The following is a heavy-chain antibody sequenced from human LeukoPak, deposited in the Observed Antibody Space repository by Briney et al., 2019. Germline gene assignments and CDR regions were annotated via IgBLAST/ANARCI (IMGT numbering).Heavy chain of an antibody. Sequence: ASVKVSCKASGGTFSSNGINWVRQARGQGLEWMGGIIPTLGTTNYAQKFRGRVTITTDGSTSTTYMELSSLRSEDTAVYYCARHMNGYCGADCSLRPFDIWGQGTMVTVSS. CDR1: GGTFSSNG. D-gene: IGHD2-21*02. J-gene: IGHJ3*02. CDR3: ARHMNGYCGADCSLRPFDI. CDR2: IIPTLGTT. V-gene: IGHV1-69*05.